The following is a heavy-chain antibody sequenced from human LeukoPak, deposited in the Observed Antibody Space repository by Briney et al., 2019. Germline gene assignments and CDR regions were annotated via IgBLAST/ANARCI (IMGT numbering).Heavy chain of an antibody. V-gene: IGHV3-74*01. CDR2: INSDGSST. CDR3: ARGIVVGRNWFDP. D-gene: IGHD2-2*01. CDR1: GFTFSSYW. J-gene: IGHJ5*02. Sequence: QTGGSLRLSCAASGFTFSSYWMHWVRQAPGKGLVWVSRINSDGSSTSYADSVKGRFTISRDNAKNTLYLQMNSLRAEDRAVYYCARGIVVGRNWFDPWGQGTLVTVSS.